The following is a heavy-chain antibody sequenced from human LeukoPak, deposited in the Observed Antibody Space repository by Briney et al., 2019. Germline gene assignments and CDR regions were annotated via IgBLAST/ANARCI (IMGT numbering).Heavy chain of an antibody. J-gene: IGHJ4*02. CDR3: AKEGRTGATIDY. Sequence: GGSLTLSCEASGFTFNSCGMSWVRQAPGQGLEWVSAISGSGYTTYYADSVKGGFTTSRDNSENTLYLQMNSLRAEDTAVYYCAKEGRTGATIDYWGQGTLVTVSS. V-gene: IGHV3-23*01. CDR1: GFTFNSCG. CDR2: ISGSGYTT. D-gene: IGHD1-26*01.